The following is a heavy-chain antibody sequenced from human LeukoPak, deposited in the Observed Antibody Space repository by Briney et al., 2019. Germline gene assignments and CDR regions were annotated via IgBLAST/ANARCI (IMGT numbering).Heavy chain of an antibody. J-gene: IGHJ3*02. CDR2: ISFDGSNK. V-gene: IGHV3-30*04. Sequence: GGSLRLSCAASGFNFRSFAMHWVRQAPGKGLEWVAVISFDGSNKYYADSVKGRFTISRDNSKNTLYLQMNSLRAEDTAVYYCAREGGDYVVNAFDIWGQGTMVTVSS. D-gene: IGHD4-17*01. CDR3: AREGGDYVVNAFDI. CDR1: GFNFRSFA.